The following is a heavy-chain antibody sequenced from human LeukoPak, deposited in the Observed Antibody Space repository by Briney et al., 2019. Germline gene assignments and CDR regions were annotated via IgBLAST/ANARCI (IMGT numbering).Heavy chain of an antibody. D-gene: IGHD6-19*01. J-gene: IGHJ3*02. CDR3: TRQWLLNDAFDI. V-gene: IGHV3-49*02. CDR2: IRSNAYGGTT. Sequence: WIRQPPGKGLEWVGLIRSNAYGGTTEYAASVKGRFTISRDDSKTIAYLQMNSLKIEDTAVYYCTRQWLLNDAFDIWGQGTMITVSS.